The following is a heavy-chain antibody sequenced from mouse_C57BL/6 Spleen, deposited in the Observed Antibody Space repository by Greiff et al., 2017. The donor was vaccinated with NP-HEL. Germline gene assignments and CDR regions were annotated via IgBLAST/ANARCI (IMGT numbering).Heavy chain of an antibody. D-gene: IGHD1-1*01. Sequence: EVKVEESGGGLVQPGGSMKLSCVASGFTFSNYWMNWVRQSPEKGLEWVAQIRLKSDNSATHYAESVKGRFTISRDDSKSNVYQQSNNLSAEDTGIYYCTVTTVVADFDYWGQGTTLTVSS. J-gene: IGHJ2*01. CDR3: TVTTVVADFDY. CDR1: GFTFSNYW. CDR2: IRLKSDNSAT. V-gene: IGHV6-3*01.